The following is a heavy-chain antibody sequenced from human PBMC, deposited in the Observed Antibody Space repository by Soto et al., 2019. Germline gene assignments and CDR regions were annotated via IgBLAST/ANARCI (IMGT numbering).Heavy chain of an antibody. Sequence: KTVGSLRLSCAASGFTFSSYSMNWVRQAPGKGLEWVSSISSSSSYIYYADSVKGRFTISRDNAKNSLYLQMNSLRAEDTAVYYCARDRGSGYDPMDAFDIWGQGTMVTVSS. CDR2: ISSSSSYI. J-gene: IGHJ3*02. D-gene: IGHD5-12*01. V-gene: IGHV3-21*01. CDR1: GFTFSSYS. CDR3: ARDRGSGYDPMDAFDI.